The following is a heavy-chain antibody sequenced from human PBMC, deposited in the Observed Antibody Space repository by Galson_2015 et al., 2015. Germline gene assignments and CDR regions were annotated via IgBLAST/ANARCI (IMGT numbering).Heavy chain of an antibody. CDR1: GGSIRSYY. Sequence: SETLYLTCPVSGGSIRSYYWSWIRQPPGKGLEWIGYIYYSGSTNYNHSLKSRVTISVDTSKSQFSLKLSSVTAADTAVYYCARGRSLTDQKDGRAFDIWGQGTMVTVSS. D-gene: IGHD7-27*01. J-gene: IGHJ3*02. CDR3: ARGRSLTDQKDGRAFDI. V-gene: IGHV4-59*01. CDR2: IYYSGST.